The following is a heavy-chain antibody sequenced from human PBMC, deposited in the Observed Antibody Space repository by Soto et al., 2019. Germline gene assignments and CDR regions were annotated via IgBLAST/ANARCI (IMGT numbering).Heavy chain of an antibody. V-gene: IGHV4-30-2*01. CDR3: ARETSGAYVAYFDP. J-gene: IGHJ5*02. CDR1: GDTISTGGYS. CDR2: TYHSGNP. D-gene: IGHD4-17*01. Sequence: QLQLQESGSRLVKSSETLSLTCAVSGDTISTGGYSWAWIRQPPGKALEWIGHTYHSGNPYYNPSSRSGVFIPVERSRNQSPRNLGSVTAGTTAVYYCARETSGAYVAYFDPWGKGPLVTVPS.